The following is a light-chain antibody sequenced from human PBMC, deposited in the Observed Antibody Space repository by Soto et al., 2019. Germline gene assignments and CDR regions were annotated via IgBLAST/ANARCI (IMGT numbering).Light chain of an antibody. Sequence: EIVLTQSLGTLSLSPGERATLSCRASQSVSTTYLAWYQQKAGQAPRLLISGASSRATGVPDRFSGSGSGTDFTLTITRLEPEDFALYYCQQYGNSPITFGQGTRLEIK. CDR3: QQYGNSPIT. J-gene: IGKJ5*01. CDR2: GAS. CDR1: QSVSTTY. V-gene: IGKV3-20*01.